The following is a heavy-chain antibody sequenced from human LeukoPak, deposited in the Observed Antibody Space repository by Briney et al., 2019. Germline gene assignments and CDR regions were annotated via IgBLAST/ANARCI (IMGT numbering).Heavy chain of an antibody. D-gene: IGHD3-16*01. Sequence: ASVKVSRKASGYTFTGYYMHWVRQAPGQGLEWMGWINPNSGGTNYAQKFQGRVTMTRDTSISTAYMELSRLRSDDTAVYYCATPGGGWGQYYYYGMDVWGQGTTVTVSS. CDR3: ATPGGGWGQYYYYGMDV. J-gene: IGHJ6*02. CDR1: GYTFTGYY. V-gene: IGHV1-2*02. CDR2: INPNSGGT.